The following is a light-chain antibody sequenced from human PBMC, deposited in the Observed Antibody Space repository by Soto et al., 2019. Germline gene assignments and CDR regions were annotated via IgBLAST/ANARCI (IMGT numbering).Light chain of an antibody. CDR1: QSLLHSNGYNY. V-gene: IGKV2-28*01. J-gene: IGKJ1*01. CDR2: LGS. Sequence: DIVMTRSPLSLPVTPGEPASISCRSSQSLLHSNGYNYLDWYLQKPGQSPQLLIYLGSNRSSGVPDRFSGSGSGTDFTLKISRVEAEDVGVYYCMQPLQTPRTFGQGTKVEIK. CDR3: MQPLQTPRT.